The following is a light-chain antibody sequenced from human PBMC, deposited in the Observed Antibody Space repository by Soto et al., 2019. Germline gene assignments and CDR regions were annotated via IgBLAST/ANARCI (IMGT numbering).Light chain of an antibody. J-gene: IGLJ3*02. CDR2: GNS. CDR3: QSYDRNLRGWV. CDR1: SNIGAAYD. Sequence: QLVLAQPPSVSGAPGQRVTISCSNIGAAYDVHWYQQLPGTAPKLLIFGNSRRPSGVPDRFSGAKSGTSASLAITGLQAEDEADYYCQSYDRNLRGWVFGGGTNSPS. V-gene: IGLV1-40*01.